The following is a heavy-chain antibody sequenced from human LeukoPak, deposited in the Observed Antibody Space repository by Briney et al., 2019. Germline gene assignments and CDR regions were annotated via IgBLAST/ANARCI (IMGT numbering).Heavy chain of an antibody. CDR3: ARVTILVATGTDWFDP. CDR1: GYTFTSYG. CDR2: ISAYNGNT. D-gene: IGHD2-8*02. V-gene: IGHV1-18*01. Sequence: AASVKVSCKASGYTFTSYGISWVRQAPGQGLEWMGWISAYNGNTNYAQKLQGRVTMTTDTSTSTAYMELRSLRSDDTAVYYCARVTILVATGTDWFDPWGQGTLVTVSS. J-gene: IGHJ5*02.